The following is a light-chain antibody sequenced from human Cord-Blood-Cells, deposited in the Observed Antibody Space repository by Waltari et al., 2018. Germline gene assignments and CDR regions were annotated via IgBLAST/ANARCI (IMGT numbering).Light chain of an antibody. CDR2: EGS. Sequence: QSALTQPASVSGSPGQSITISCTGTSSDVGSYNLVSWYQQHPGKAPKLMICEGSKRPSGVSNRFSGSKSGNTASLTISGLQAEDEADYYCCSYAGSSTVFGGGTKLTVL. V-gene: IGLV2-23*01. CDR3: CSYAGSSTV. J-gene: IGLJ3*02. CDR1: SSDVGSYNL.